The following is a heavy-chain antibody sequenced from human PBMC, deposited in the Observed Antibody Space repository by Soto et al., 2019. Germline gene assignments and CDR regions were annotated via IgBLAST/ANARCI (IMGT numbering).Heavy chain of an antibody. D-gene: IGHD6-25*01. CDR2: ISAYNGNT. J-gene: IGHJ5*02. CDR1: GYSFTSYG. Sequence: QVQLVQSGVEVKKPGASVRVSCKASGYSFTSYGITWVRQGPGQGLEWMGWISAYNGNTNYAQNLQDRVTLTTDTSTHTAYMELRSLQSDDTAVYYCARVNRGKTGWFDPWGQGTLVTVSS. V-gene: IGHV1-18*01. CDR3: ARVNRGKTGWFDP.